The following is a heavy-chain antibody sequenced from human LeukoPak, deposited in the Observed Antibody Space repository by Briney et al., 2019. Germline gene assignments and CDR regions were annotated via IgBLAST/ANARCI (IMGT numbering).Heavy chain of an antibody. V-gene: IGHV3-21*01. CDR3: ARTTGGQFDY. CDR1: EFTFSRYS. CDR2: ISTSSSYI. Sequence: PGGSLRLSCAASEFTFSRYSMNWVRQAPGKGLEWVSSISTSSSYIYYADSVKGRFTISRDNAKNSLYLQMNSLRAEDTAVYYCARTTGGQFDYWGQGTLVTVSS. D-gene: IGHD1-1*01. J-gene: IGHJ4*02.